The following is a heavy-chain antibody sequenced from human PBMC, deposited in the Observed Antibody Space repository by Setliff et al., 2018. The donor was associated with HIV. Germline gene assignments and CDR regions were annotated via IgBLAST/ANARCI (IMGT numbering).Heavy chain of an antibody. J-gene: IGHJ5*02. CDR3: ARHDCGGDCSINWFDP. CDR2: IYHSGTT. Sequence: SETLSLTCSVSGYSISSGYYWGWIRQPPGKGLEWFGSIYHSGTTYYNPSLKSRLTISADTSKNQFSLELTSVTAADTAVYYCARHDCGGDCSINWFDPWGQGTLVTVSS. D-gene: IGHD2-21*02. CDR1: GYSISSGYY. V-gene: IGHV4-38-2*01.